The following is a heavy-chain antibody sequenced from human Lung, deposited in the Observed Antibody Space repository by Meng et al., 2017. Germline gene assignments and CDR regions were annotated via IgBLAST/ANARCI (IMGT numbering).Heavy chain of an antibody. Sequence: GQRQQWGAGLLKPSATLSLPGVVSGGSFSDYYWSWIRQPPGKGLEWIGEINHSGSTNYNPSLESRATISVDTSQNNLSLKLSSVTAADSAVYYCARGPTTMAHDFDYWGQGTLVTVSS. V-gene: IGHV4-34*01. CDR1: GGSFSDYY. CDR3: ARGPTTMAHDFDY. CDR2: INHSGST. D-gene: IGHD4-11*01. J-gene: IGHJ4*02.